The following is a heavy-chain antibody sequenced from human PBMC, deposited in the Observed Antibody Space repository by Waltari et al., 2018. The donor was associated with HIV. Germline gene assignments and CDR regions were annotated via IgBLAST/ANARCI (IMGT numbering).Heavy chain of an antibody. V-gene: IGHV5-51*01. Sequence: EVQLEQSGAEMKKPGESLRISCKASGYNFGRYWISWVRQIPGKGLEWMGIIFPANSSTSCSPAFQAQVTISADKSINTTFLQWTTLKASDSAIYYCATGPDHYCDFWGQGTQVTVSS. J-gene: IGHJ4*02. CDR1: GYNFGRYW. CDR3: ATGPDHYCDF. D-gene: IGHD4-4*01. CDR2: IFPANSST.